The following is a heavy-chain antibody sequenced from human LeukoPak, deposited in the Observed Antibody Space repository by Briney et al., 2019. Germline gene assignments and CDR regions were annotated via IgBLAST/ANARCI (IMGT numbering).Heavy chain of an antibody. J-gene: IGHJ4*02. Sequence: PSETLSLTCTVSGGSISSSNYYWGWIRQPPGKGLEWIGYIYYSGSTNYNPSLKSRVTISVDTSKNQFSLKLSSVTAADTAVYYCARGSPSDSWGQGTLVTVSS. CDR3: ARGSPSDS. CDR1: GGSISSSNYY. CDR2: IYYSGST. V-gene: IGHV4-61*05. D-gene: IGHD3-10*01.